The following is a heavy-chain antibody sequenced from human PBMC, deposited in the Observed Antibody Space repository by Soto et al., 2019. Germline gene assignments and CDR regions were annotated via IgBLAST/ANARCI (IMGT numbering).Heavy chain of an antibody. CDR3: AGPWYYYDSSGYHDAFDI. V-gene: IGHV1-69*12. CDR2: IIPIFGTA. CDR1: GGTFSSYA. J-gene: IGHJ3*02. Sequence: QVQLVQSGAEVKKPGSSVKVSCKASGGTFSSYAISWVRQAPGQGLEWMGGIIPIFGTANYAQKFQGRVTITADESTSTAYMELSSLRSEDTAVYYCAGPWYYYDSSGYHDAFDIWGKGTMVTVSS. D-gene: IGHD3-22*01.